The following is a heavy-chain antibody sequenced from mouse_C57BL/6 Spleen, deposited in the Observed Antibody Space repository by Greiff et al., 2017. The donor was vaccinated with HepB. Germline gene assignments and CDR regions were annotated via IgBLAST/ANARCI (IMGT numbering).Heavy chain of an antibody. D-gene: IGHD2-12*01. Sequence: QVQLQQSGPELVKPGASVKISCKASGYAFSSSWMNWVKQRPGKGLEWIGRIYPGDGDTNYNGKFKGKATLTADKSSSTAYMQLSSLTSEDSAVYFCARETSNDDFDYWGQGTTLTVSS. CDR1: GYAFSSSW. J-gene: IGHJ2*01. CDR2: IYPGDGDT. V-gene: IGHV1-82*01. CDR3: ARETSNDDFDY.